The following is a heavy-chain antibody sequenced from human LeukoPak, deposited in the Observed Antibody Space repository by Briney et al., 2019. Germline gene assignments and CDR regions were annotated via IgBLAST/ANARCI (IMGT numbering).Heavy chain of an antibody. CDR3: AKDQVAVGWTSFDY. Sequence: PGGSLRLSCAASGFTFSSYGMHWVRQAPGKGLEWVAVMSYDGSNKCYADSVKGRFTISRDNSKNTLYLQMNSLRAEDTAVYYCAKDQVAVGWTSFDYWGQGTLVTVSS. V-gene: IGHV3-30*18. CDR1: GFTFSSYG. CDR2: MSYDGSNK. D-gene: IGHD6-19*01. J-gene: IGHJ4*02.